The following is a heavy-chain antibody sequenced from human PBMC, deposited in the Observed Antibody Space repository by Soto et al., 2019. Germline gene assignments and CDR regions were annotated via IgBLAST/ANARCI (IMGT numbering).Heavy chain of an antibody. CDR3: TKRRNVLRFLEWYSGMEA. CDR2: ISDDGSNK. V-gene: IGHV3-30*18. Sequence: VVSLILSCLASGVTFMNYFMHWFRQAPGKGLEWVAFISDDGSNKYYADSMRGRFTMSRENSKRTLYLQMSSLRVEDTAVYYCTKRRNVLRFLEWYSGMEAWGQRNTVSVSS. J-gene: IGHJ6*01. CDR1: GVTFMNYF. D-gene: IGHD3-3*01.